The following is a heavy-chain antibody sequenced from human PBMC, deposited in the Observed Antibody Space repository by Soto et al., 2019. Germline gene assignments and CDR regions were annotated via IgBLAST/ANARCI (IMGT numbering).Heavy chain of an antibody. V-gene: IGHV4-59*01. J-gene: IGHJ3*01. CDR2: IYYTGRT. CDR3: ARPAKFGESLHFDV. Sequence: SETLSLTCIVSGGSISQYYWSWIRQPPVKGLEWLGSIYYTGRTKYNPSLKSRVAISVDTSDNRFSLKMRSLTAADTAVYYCARPAKFGESLHFDVWGLGTMVTVSS. D-gene: IGHD3-10*01. CDR1: GGSISQYY.